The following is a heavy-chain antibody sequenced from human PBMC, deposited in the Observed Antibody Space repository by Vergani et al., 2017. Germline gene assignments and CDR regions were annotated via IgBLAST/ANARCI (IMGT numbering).Heavy chain of an antibody. CDR3: ARDRPYGAFDY. J-gene: IGHJ4*02. CDR2: ISYDGSNK. D-gene: IGHD4-17*01. CDR1: GFIFKNHG. V-gene: IGHV3-30*03. Sequence: QVQLVESGGGVVQPGTSLRLSCAASGFIFKNHGMQWVRQAPGKGLEWVAVISYDGSNKYYADSVKGRFTISRDNSKNTLYLQMNSLRSEDTAVYYCARDRPYGAFDYWGQGTLVTVSS.